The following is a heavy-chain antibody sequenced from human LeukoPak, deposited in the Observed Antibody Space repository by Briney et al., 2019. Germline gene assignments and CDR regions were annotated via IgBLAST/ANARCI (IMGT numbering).Heavy chain of an antibody. V-gene: IGHV3-23*01. Sequence: GRSLRLSCAASGFTFSSYAMSWVRQAPGKGLEWVSAISGSGGSTYYADSVKGRFTISRDNSKNTLYLQMNSLRAEDTAVYYCASNRRWYYGMDVWGQGTTVTVSS. D-gene: IGHD2/OR15-2a*01. CDR2: ISGSGGST. J-gene: IGHJ6*02. CDR1: GFTFSSYA. CDR3: ASNRRWYYGMDV.